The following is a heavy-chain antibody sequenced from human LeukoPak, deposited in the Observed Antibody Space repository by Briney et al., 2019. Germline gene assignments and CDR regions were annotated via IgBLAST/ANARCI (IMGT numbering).Heavy chain of an antibody. D-gene: IGHD1-26*01. CDR1: GFTFSSYG. Sequence: GGSLRLSCAASGFTFSSYGMSWVRQAPGKGLEWVSAISGSGGSTYYADSVKGRLTISRDNSKNTLYLQMNSLRAEDTAVYYCARDKVVGPSNFDYWGQGTLVTVSS. J-gene: IGHJ4*02. CDR3: ARDKVVGPSNFDY. V-gene: IGHV3-23*01. CDR2: ISGSGGST.